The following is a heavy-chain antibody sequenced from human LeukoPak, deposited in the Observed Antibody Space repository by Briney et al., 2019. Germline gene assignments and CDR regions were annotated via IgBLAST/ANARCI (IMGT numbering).Heavy chain of an antibody. V-gene: IGHV5-51*01. CDR3: ARLQLVGTSCQEPTPCDAFDI. Sequence: GESLKISCKGSGYSFTSYWIGWVRQMPGKGLEWMGIIYPGDSDTRYSPSFQGQVTISADKSISTAYLQWSSLKASDTAMYYCARLQLVGTSCQEPTPCDAFDIWGQGTMVTVSS. J-gene: IGHJ3*02. CDR1: GYSFTSYW. D-gene: IGHD2-2*01. CDR2: IYPGDSDT.